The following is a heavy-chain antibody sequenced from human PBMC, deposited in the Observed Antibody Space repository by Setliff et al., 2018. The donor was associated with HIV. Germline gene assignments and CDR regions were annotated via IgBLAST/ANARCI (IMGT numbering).Heavy chain of an antibody. V-gene: IGHV4-31*03. CDR3: ARLTTTYYYDSSAYYHPV. D-gene: IGHD3-22*01. Sequence: SQTLSLTCTVSGGSASNSRYYWSWIRQSPEKGLEWIGYTFHTGYTYYNPSLKSRIIISVDTSKNQFSLKLSSVTAADTAVFYCARLTTTYYYDSSAYYHPVWGQGTLVTVSS. CDR1: GGSASNSRYY. CDR2: TFHTGYT. J-gene: IGHJ4*02.